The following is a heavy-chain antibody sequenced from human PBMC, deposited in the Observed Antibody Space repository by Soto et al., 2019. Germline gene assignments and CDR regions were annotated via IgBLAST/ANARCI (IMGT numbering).Heavy chain of an antibody. Sequence: ASVKVSCKASGYTFTSYGISWVRQAPGQGLEWMGWISAYNGNTNYAQKLQGRVTMTTDTSTSTAYMELRSLRSDDTAVYYCARARIAAAGTFPRYYGMDVWGQGTTVTVS. D-gene: IGHD6-13*01. CDR3: ARARIAAAGTFPRYYGMDV. J-gene: IGHJ6*02. V-gene: IGHV1-18*01. CDR2: ISAYNGNT. CDR1: GYTFTSYG.